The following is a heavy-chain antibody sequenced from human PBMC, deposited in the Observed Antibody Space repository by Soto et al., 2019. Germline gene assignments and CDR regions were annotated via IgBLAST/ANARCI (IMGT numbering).Heavy chain of an antibody. V-gene: IGHV6-1*01. CDR1: GDSVSSNSAA. CDR2: TYYRSKWYN. D-gene: IGHD6-6*01. Sequence: SQTLSLTCAISGDSVSSNSAAWNWIRQSPSRGLEWLGRTYYRSKWYNDYAVSVKSRITINPDTSKNQFSLQLNSVTPEDTAVYYCERDLRVYSSSSGEDYYYYYGMDVWGQGTTVTVSS. J-gene: IGHJ6*02. CDR3: ERDLRVYSSSSGEDYYYYYGMDV.